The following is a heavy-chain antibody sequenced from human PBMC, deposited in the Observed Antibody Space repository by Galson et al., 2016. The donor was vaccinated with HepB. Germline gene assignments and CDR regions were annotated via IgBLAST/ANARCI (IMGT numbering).Heavy chain of an antibody. Sequence: SLRLSCAASGFTFRIYGMSWVRQAPGKGLEWVSSISGSGDTSDYAASVRGRFTISRDNSKNTLYLQMNSLRAEDTAVYYCAKRVYDSSGPPDGAFDYWGQGTLVTVSS. CDR1: GFTFRIYG. J-gene: IGHJ4*02. D-gene: IGHD3-22*01. CDR2: ISGSGDTS. V-gene: IGHV3-23*01. CDR3: AKRVYDSSGPPDGAFDY.